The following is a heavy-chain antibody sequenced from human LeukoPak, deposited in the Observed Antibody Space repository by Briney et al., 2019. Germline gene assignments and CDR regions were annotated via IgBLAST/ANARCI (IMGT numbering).Heavy chain of an antibody. V-gene: IGHV1-69*13. CDR2: IIPIFGTA. CDR3: ARGSSRYDYVWGSYRLDY. J-gene: IGHJ4*02. CDR1: GGTFSSYA. D-gene: IGHD3-16*02. Sequence: SVKVSCKASGGTFSSYAISWVRQAPGQGLEWMGGIIPIFGTANYAQRFQGRVTITADESTSTAYMEPSSLRSEDTAVYYCARGSSRYDYVWGSYRLDYWGQGTLVTVSS.